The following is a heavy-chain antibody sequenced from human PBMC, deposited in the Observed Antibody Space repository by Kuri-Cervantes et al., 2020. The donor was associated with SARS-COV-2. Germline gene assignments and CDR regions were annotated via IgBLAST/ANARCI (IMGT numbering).Heavy chain of an antibody. CDR2: ISYDGSNK. V-gene: IGHV3-30-3*01. D-gene: IGHD1-1*01. J-gene: IGHJ5*02. Sequence: GESLKISCAASGFTFSSYAMHWVRQAPGKGLEWVAVISYDGSNKYYADSVKGRFTISRDNSKNTLYLQMNSLRAEDTAIYYCARDRNDGWFDPWGQGTLVTVSS. CDR3: ARDRNDGWFDP. CDR1: GFTFSSYA.